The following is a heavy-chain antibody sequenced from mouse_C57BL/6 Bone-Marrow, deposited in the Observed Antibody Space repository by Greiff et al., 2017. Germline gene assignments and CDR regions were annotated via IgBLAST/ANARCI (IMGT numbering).Heavy chain of an antibody. J-gene: IGHJ1*03. CDR3: ARGGGYTTGYFDV. CDR1: GYSITSGYY. D-gene: IGHD1-1*01. CDR2: ISYDGSN. Sequence: ESGPGLVKPSQSLSLTCSVTGYSITSGYYWNWIRQFPGNKLEWMGYISYDGSNNYNPSLKNRISINRDTSKNQFFLKLNSVTTEDTATYYCARGGGYTTGYFDVWGTGTTVTVSS. V-gene: IGHV3-6*01.